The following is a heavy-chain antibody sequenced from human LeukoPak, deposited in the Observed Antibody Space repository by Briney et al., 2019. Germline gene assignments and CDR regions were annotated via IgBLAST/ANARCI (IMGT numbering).Heavy chain of an antibody. V-gene: IGHV1-2*02. Sequence: ASVKVSCKASGYTFTGYYIHWVRQAPEQGLESMGWMDPNSGATNFAQAFQGRVTLTKDTSRTTVYMDLRNLRSDDTAFYYCARQIRRTYGAYEVFDFWGQGTLVTVSS. D-gene: IGHD4-17*01. J-gene: IGHJ4*02. CDR2: MDPNSGAT. CDR3: ARQIRRTYGAYEVFDF. CDR1: GYTFTGYY.